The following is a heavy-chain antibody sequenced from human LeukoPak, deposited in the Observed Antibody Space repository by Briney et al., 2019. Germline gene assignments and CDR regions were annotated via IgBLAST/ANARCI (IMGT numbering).Heavy chain of an antibody. V-gene: IGHV4-39*07. D-gene: IGHD2-21*02. CDR2: IYYSGST. CDR3: ARKVVTAMYYYYYYMDV. J-gene: IGHJ6*03. Sequence: SETLSLTCTVSGGSISSSSYYWGWIRQPPGKGLEWIGSIYYSGSTYYNPSLKSRATIAVDTPKIQFSLKLSSVTAADTAVYYCARKVVTAMYYYYYYMDVWGKGTTVTVSS. CDR1: GGSISSSSYY.